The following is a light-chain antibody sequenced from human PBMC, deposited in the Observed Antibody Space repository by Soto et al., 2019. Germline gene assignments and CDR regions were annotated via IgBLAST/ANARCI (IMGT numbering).Light chain of an antibody. CDR3: QQYAGSPRT. V-gene: IGKV3-20*01. CDR2: SAS. CDR1: QNLGTLY. Sequence: EIVLTQSPGTLSLSPGERGTLSCRASQNLGTLYLAWFQQKSGQAPRLLIYSASRRATGIPDRFTGSGSGTDFTLTINRVEPEAFAVYFCQQYAGSPRTFGQGTKVDIK. J-gene: IGKJ1*01.